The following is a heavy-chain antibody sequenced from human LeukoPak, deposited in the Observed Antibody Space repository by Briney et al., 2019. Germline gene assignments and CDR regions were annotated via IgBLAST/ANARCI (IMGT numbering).Heavy chain of an antibody. D-gene: IGHD4-23*01. J-gene: IGHJ4*02. CDR2: IIPILGIA. CDR1: GGTFINYT. Sequence: VASVTVSFKASGGTFINYTMSGVGQAPGQGREGMGRIIPILGIANYAQKFQGRVTITADKSTSTAYMELSSLRSEDTAVYYCARDHGGMSDYWGQGPLVTVSS. V-gene: IGHV1-69*04. CDR3: ARDHGGMSDY.